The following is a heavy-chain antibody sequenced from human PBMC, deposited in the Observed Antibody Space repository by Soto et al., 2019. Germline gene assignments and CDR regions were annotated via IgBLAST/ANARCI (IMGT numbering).Heavy chain of an antibody. CDR3: ARPDSSGWYDY. Sequence: GESLKISCKGSGYSFTSYWISWVRQMPGKGLEWMGRIDPSDSYTNYSPSFQGQVTISADKSISHAYLQWSSLKASDTAIYYCARPDSSGWYDYWGQGSLVTVSS. CDR2: IDPSDSYT. J-gene: IGHJ4*02. V-gene: IGHV5-10-1*04. CDR1: GYSFTSYW. D-gene: IGHD6-19*01.